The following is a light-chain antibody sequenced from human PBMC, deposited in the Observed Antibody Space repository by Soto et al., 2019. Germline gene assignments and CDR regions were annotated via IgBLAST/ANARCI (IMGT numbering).Light chain of an antibody. CDR3: MQALQTPLT. J-gene: IGKJ4*01. CDR1: QSLLHTNGYNY. V-gene: IGKV2-28*01. CDR2: LGS. Sequence: DIVMTQSPLSLPVTPGEPASISCRSSQSLLHTNGYNYLDWYLQKPGLSPQVLIYLGSIRASGVPDRFSGSGSGTDFTLKISRVEAEDVGVYYCMQALQTPLTFGGGTKVDI.